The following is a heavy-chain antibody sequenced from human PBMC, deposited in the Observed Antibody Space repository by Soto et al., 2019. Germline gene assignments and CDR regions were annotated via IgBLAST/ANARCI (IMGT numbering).Heavy chain of an antibody. CDR3: AGAQFTIFGVVEDWFDP. D-gene: IGHD3-3*01. J-gene: IGHJ5*02. CDR2: IYYSGST. V-gene: IGHV4-59*01. Sequence: PSETLSLTCTVSGGSISSYYWSWIRQPPGKGLEWIGYIYYSGSTNYNPSLKSRVTISVDTSKNQFSLKLSSVTAADTAVYYCAGAQFTIFGVVEDWFDPWGQGTLVTVSS. CDR1: GGSISSYY.